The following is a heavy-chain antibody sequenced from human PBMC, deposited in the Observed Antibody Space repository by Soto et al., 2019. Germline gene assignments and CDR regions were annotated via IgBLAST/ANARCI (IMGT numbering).Heavy chain of an antibody. CDR1: GDSVSSNSAA. V-gene: IGHV6-1*01. CDR3: ARDPTRGYSSSWYLQYNWFDP. Sequence: PSQTLSLTCAISGDSVSSNSAAWNWIRQSPPRGFEWLGRTYYRSKWYNDYAISVKSRITINPDTSKNQFSLQLNSVTPEDTAVYYCARDPTRGYSSSWYLQYNWFDPWGQGTLVTVSS. J-gene: IGHJ5*02. CDR2: TYYRSKWYN. D-gene: IGHD6-13*01.